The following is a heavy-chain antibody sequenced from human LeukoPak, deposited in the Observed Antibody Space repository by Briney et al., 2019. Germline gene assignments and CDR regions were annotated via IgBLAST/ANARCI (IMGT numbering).Heavy chain of an antibody. CDR3: ARGKEEYYYDSSGFDGPFDY. D-gene: IGHD3-22*01. Sequence: PGRSLRLSCAVSGFTFSSFAVHWVRQAPGKGLEWVAVISYDGSKTYYADSVKGRFTISRDNSKNTLYLQMNSLRAEDTTVYYCARGKEEYYYDSSGFDGPFDYWGQGTLVTVSS. V-gene: IGHV3-30-3*01. CDR2: ISYDGSKT. J-gene: IGHJ4*02. CDR1: GFTFSSFA.